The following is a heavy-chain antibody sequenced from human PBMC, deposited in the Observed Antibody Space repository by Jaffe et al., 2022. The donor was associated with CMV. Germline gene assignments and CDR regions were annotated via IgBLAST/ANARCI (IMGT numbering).Heavy chain of an antibody. V-gene: IGHV3-15*01. J-gene: IGHJ6*02. CDR1: GFTFSNAW. D-gene: IGHD3-16*01. CDR3: TTDPVTFGGVNLVDYYYGMDV. CDR2: IKSKTDGGTT. Sequence: EVQLVESGGGLVKPGGSLRLSCAASGFTFSNAWMSWVRQAPGKGLEWVGRIKSKTDGGTTDYAAPVKGRFTISRDDSKNTLYLQMNSLKTEDTAVYYCTTDPVTFGGVNLVDYYYGMDVWGQGTTVTVSS.